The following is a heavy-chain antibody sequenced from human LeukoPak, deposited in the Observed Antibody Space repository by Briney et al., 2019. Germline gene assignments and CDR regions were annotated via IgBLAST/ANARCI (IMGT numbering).Heavy chain of an antibody. Sequence: SETLSLTCTVSGGSISSSSYYWGWIRQPPGKGLEWIGSIYYSGSTYYNPSLKSRVTISVDTSKNQFSLKLSSVTAADTAVYYCASHIAAARLFDYWGQGTLVTVSP. CDR1: GGSISSSSYY. J-gene: IGHJ4*02. CDR3: ASHIAAARLFDY. D-gene: IGHD6-13*01. V-gene: IGHV4-39*07. CDR2: IYYSGST.